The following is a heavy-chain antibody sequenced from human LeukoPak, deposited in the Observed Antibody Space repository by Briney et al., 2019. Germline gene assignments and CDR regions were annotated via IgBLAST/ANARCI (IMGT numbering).Heavy chain of an antibody. CDR1: GFTFSTYA. CDR2: ISGSGGTI. Sequence: GGSLRLSCAASGFTFSTYAMSWVRQAPGKGLEWVSAISGSGGTIYYADSVKGRFTISRDNAKNSLYLQMNSLRAEDTVVYYCARASRSDAFDIWGQGTMVTVSS. V-gene: IGHV3-23*01. CDR3: ARASRSDAFDI. J-gene: IGHJ3*02.